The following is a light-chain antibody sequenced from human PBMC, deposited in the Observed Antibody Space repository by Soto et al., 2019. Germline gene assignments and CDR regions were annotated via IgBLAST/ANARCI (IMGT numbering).Light chain of an antibody. CDR3: QQYDNWPPIT. CDR2: AAS. CDR1: QSISSY. J-gene: IGKJ5*01. V-gene: IGKV1-39*01. Sequence: DTQMNQSPSSLSASVGDSIAITCRASQSISSYLNWYQQKPGKAPKLLIYAASTTATGIPARFSGSGSGTEFTLTISSLQSEDFAVYYCQQYDNWPPITFGQGTRLEI.